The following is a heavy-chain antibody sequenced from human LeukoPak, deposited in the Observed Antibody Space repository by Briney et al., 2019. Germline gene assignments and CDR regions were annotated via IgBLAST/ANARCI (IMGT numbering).Heavy chain of an antibody. CDR1: GGSISSYY. CDR2: IYYSGST. CDR3: ARDQGGYNQNWFDP. J-gene: IGHJ5*02. V-gene: IGHV4-59*01. D-gene: IGHD5-24*01. Sequence: SETLSLTCTVSGGSISSYYWSWIRQPPGKGLEWIGYIYYSGSTNYNPSLKSRVTISVDTSKNQFSLKLSSVIAADTAVYYCARDQGGYNQNWFDPWGQGTLVTVSS.